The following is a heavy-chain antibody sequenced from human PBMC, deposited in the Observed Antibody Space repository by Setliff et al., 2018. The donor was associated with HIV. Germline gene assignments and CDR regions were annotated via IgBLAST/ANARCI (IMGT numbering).Heavy chain of an antibody. CDR3: ARGYPGIAVAGLTYYYYYYMDV. V-gene: IGHV4-61*09. J-gene: IGHJ6*03. Sequence: SETLSLTCTISGGSISSGSYYWSWIRQPAGKGLEWIGHIYTSGTTNYNPSLRSRLTISVDTSKNQFSLKLSSVTAADTAVYYCARGYPGIAVAGLTYYYYYYMDVWGKGTTVTVSS. CDR1: GGSISSGSYY. D-gene: IGHD6-19*01. CDR2: IYTSGTT.